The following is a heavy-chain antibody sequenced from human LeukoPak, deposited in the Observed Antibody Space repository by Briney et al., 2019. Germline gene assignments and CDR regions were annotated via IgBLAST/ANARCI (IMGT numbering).Heavy chain of an antibody. J-gene: IGHJ5*02. CDR3: ARSLSKSVVLLWFGDSPPSSWFDP. V-gene: IGHV4-34*01. CDR2: INHSGST. CDR1: GGSLSGYY. D-gene: IGHD3-10*01. Sequence: TSETLSLTCAVYGGSLSGYYWSWIRQPPGKGLEWIGEINHSGSTNYNPSLKSRVTISVDTSKNQFSLKLSSVTAADTAVYYCARSLSKSVVLLWFGDSPPSSWFDPWGQGTLVTVSS.